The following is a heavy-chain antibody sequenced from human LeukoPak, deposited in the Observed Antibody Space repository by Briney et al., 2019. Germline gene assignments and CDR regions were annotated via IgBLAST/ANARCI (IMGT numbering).Heavy chain of an antibody. CDR1: GGSISSSSYY. V-gene: IGHV4-39*07. CDR3: ARETRYGDYAGHDAFDI. Sequence: PSETLSLTCTVSGGSISSSSYYWGWIRQPPGKGLEWIGSIYYSGSTYYNPSLKSRVTISVYTYKHHFSLKPSSVTAADTAVYYCARETRYGDYAGHDAFDIWGQGTMVTVSS. D-gene: IGHD4-17*01. J-gene: IGHJ3*02. CDR2: IYYSGST.